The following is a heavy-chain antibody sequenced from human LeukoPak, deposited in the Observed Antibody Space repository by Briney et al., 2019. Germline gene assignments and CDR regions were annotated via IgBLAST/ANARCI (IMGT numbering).Heavy chain of an antibody. CDR1: GFTFSSYG. Sequence: GGSLRLSCAASGFTFSSYGMHWVRQAPGKGLEWVAFIRYEGSTKYYADSVKGRFTISRDNSKNTLYLQMNSLRAEDTAVYYCARDFRVAAAPTSPPFDPWGQGTLVTVSS. D-gene: IGHD6-13*01. CDR2: IRYEGSTK. CDR3: ARDFRVAAAPTSPPFDP. J-gene: IGHJ5*02. V-gene: IGHV3-30*02.